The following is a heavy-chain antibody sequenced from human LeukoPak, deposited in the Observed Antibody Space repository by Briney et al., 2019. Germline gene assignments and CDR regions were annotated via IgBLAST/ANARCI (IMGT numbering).Heavy chain of an antibody. Sequence: GGSLRLSCAASGFTFSNAWMSWVRQAPGKGLESVGRTKSKTDGGTTDYAAPVKGRFTISRDDSKNTLYLQMNSLKTEDTAVYYCTTDPRPFLEWLLSFDYWGQGTLVTVSS. V-gene: IGHV3-15*01. D-gene: IGHD3-3*01. CDR1: GFTFSNAW. CDR2: TKSKTDGGTT. CDR3: TTDPRPFLEWLLSFDY. J-gene: IGHJ4*02.